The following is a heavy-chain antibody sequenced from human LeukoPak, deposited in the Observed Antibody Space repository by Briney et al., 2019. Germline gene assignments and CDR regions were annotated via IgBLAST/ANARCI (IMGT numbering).Heavy chain of an antibody. D-gene: IGHD3-10*01. CDR2: ISSNGGST. CDR1: GFTVSSYA. CDR3: ARDSEVVRGVIHAYYYMDV. J-gene: IGHJ6*03. V-gene: IGHV3-64*01. Sequence: PGGSLRLSCAASGFTVSSYAMHWVRQAPGKGLEYVSAISSNGGSTYYANSVKGRFTISRDNSKNTLYLQMGSLRAEDVAVYYCARDSEVVRGVIHAYYYMDVWGKGTTVTISS.